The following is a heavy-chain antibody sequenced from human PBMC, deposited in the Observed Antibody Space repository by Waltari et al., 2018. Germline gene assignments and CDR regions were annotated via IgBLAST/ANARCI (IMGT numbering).Heavy chain of an antibody. CDR1: GFTFSSYW. V-gene: IGHV3-7*04. CDR3: AREKTTTYYDILTGYYRTFDY. J-gene: IGHJ4*02. CDR2: IKQDGSEK. Sequence: EVQLVESGGGLVQPGGSLSLSCAASGFTFSSYWMSWVRQAPGTGLEWVANIKQDGSEKYYVDSVKGRFTISRDNAKNSLYLQMNSLRAEDTAVYYCAREKTTTYYDILTGYYRTFDYWGQGTLVTVSS. D-gene: IGHD3-9*01.